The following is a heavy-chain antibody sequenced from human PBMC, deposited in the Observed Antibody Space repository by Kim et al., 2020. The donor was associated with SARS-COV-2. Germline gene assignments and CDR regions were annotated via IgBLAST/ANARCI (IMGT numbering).Heavy chain of an antibody. CDR3: ARAFITMVRGVPYGMDV. J-gene: IGHJ6*02. D-gene: IGHD3-10*01. Sequence: GGSLRLSCAASGFTFSSYGMHWVRQAPGKGLEWVAVISYDGSNKYYADSVKGRFTISRDNSKNTLYLQMNSLRAEDTAVYYCARAFITMVRGVPYGMDVWGQGTTVTVSS. CDR1: GFTFSSYG. CDR2: ISYDGSNK. V-gene: IGHV3-33*05.